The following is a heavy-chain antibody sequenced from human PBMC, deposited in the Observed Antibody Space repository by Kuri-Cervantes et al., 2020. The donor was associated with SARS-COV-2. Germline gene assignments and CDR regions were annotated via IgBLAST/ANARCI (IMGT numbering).Heavy chain of an antibody. CDR1: GFTFSSYW. D-gene: IGHD5/OR15-5a*01. V-gene: IGHV3-74*01. CDR3: ARGGSTISLDY. J-gene: IGHJ4*02. CDR2: INSDGSST. Sequence: GGSLRLSCAASGFTFSSYWMSWVRQAPGKGLVWVSRINSDGSSTSYADSVKGRFTISRDNAKNSLYLQMNSLRAEDTAVYYCARGGSTISLDYWGQGTLVTVSS.